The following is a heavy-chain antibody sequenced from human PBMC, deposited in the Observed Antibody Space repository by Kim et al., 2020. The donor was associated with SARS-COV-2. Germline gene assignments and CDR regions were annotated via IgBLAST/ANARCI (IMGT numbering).Heavy chain of an antibody. CDR3: VSIGGSCTTASCYAWFQH. J-gene: IGHJ1*01. CDR2: VYPSDSYT. V-gene: IGHV5-51*06. D-gene: IGHD2-2*01. Sequence: GESLKISCKKFGYNFPNDRIAWVRQMPGKGLEWMAIVYPSDSYTRYGPSFQGQITISVDTSTSTAYLQWSSLRASDTAIYYCVSIGGSCTTASCYAWFQHWGQGTLVTVSS. CDR1: GYNFPNDR.